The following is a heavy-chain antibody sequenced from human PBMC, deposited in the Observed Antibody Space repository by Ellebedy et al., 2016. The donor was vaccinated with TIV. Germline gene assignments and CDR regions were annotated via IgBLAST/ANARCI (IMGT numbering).Heavy chain of an antibody. CDR1: RFTFSSYW. CDR2: IKQDGTEN. J-gene: IGHJ6*02. CDR3: ARESPTFFGVITNNYGMDV. Sequence: PGGSLRLSCGGSRFTFSSYWMSWVRQAPGKGLEWVASIKQDGTENYYVDSVKGRFTISRDNAKNSMYLQMNSLIVDDTAVYYCARESPTFFGVITNNYGMDVWGQGTTVTVSS. V-gene: IGHV3-7*03. D-gene: IGHD3-3*01.